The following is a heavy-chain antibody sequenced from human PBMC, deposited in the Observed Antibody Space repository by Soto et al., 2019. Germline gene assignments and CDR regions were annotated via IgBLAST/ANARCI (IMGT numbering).Heavy chain of an antibody. CDR3: AKGDQERQGVFLHN. D-gene: IGHD2-8*01. Sequence: EVQLLESGGGLVQPGGSLRLSCVASGFTFSNYAMTWVRQAPGKGMEWVSAIRGSGAETFYGDSVRGRFTISRDNSKRTLYLQMNSLRAEDTAVYYCAKGDQERQGVFLHNWGQGTLVTVSS. CDR1: GFTFSNYA. V-gene: IGHV3-23*02. CDR2: IRGSGAET. J-gene: IGHJ4*02.